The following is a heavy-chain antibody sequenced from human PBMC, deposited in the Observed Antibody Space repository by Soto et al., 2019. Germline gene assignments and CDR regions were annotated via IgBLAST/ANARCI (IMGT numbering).Heavy chain of an antibody. D-gene: IGHD6-19*01. CDR2: IYYSGST. Sequence: QVQLQESGPGLVKPSETLSLTCTVSGGSVSSGSYYWSWIRRPPGKGLEWIGYIYYSGSTNYNPSLKSRVTISVDPSKNHFSLKLSSVTAADTAVYYCARGIEGWYQGRYYYGMDVWGQGTTVTVSS. V-gene: IGHV4-61*01. CDR1: GGSVSSGSYY. J-gene: IGHJ6*02. CDR3: ARGIEGWYQGRYYYGMDV.